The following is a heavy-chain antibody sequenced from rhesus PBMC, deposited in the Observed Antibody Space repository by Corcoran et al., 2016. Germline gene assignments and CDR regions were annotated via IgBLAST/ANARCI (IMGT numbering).Heavy chain of an antibody. J-gene: IGHJ4*01. CDR1: GASITSAYA. D-gene: IGHD6-25*01. CDR3: ARRRYSGSWRGFDY. Sequence: QVQLQESGPAVVKPSETLSLTCTVSGASITSAYAWSWIRPSPGKGLEWVGYIHGSSGTTNYNSSLESRVTISKDTSKNQFSLKLNSMTTADTAVYFCARRRYSGSWRGFDYWGQGVLVTVSS. CDR2: IHGSSGTT. V-gene: IGHV4-127*01.